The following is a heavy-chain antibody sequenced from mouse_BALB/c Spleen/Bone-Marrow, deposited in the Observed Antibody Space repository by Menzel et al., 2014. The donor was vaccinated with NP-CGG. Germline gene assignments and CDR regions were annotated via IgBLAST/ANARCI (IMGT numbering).Heavy chain of an antibody. CDR3: ARPDYYGYLNY. D-gene: IGHD1-2*01. V-gene: IGHV4-1*02. J-gene: IGHJ2*01. CDR2: INPDSRTI. CDR1: GFDFSRYW. Sequence: EVKLVESGGGLVQPGGSLKLSCAASGFDFSRYWMSWVRQAPGKGLEWIGVINPDSRTINYPPSLKDKFIISRDNAKNTLDLRLNRVRSEDTALYYCARPDYYGYLNYWGQGTTLTVSS.